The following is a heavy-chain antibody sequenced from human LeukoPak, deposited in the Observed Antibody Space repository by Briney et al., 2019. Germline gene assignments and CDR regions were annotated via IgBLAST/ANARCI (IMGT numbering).Heavy chain of an antibody. Sequence: SEALSLTCTVSGGSISYYYWNWIRQPPGKGLEWIGYIYSSGSTNYNPSLKSRVTISLDTSKNQFSLKLSSVTAADTAVYYCARMGDYYDSSGYRHDAFDIWGQGTMVTVSS. V-gene: IGHV4-59*01. CDR1: GGSISYYY. J-gene: IGHJ3*02. D-gene: IGHD3-22*01. CDR2: IYSSGST. CDR3: ARMGDYYDSSGYRHDAFDI.